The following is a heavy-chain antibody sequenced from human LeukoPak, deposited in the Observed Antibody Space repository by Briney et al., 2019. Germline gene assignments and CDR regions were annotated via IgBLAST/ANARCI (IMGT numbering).Heavy chain of an antibody. J-gene: IGHJ5*02. CDR2: IYYSGST. CDR3: ARRGGSSGWLNWFDP. Sequence: SQTLSLTCTVSADSINTYFWSWIRQPPGKGLEWIGYIYYSGSTNYNPSLKSRVTISVDTSKNQFSLKLSSVTAADTAVYYCARRGGSSGWLNWFDPWGQGTLVTVSS. D-gene: IGHD6-19*01. CDR1: ADSINTYF. V-gene: IGHV4-59*01.